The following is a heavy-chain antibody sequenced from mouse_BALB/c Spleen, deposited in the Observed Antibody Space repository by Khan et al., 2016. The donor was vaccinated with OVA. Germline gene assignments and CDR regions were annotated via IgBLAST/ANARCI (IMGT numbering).Heavy chain of an antibody. CDR1: GFTFSDYG. Sequence: EVELVESGGGLVQPGGSRKLSCAASGFTFSDYGMAWVRQAPGKGPEWVAFISNLAYSIYYADTVTGRFTISRENAKKPLYLEMSSLRSEDTAMYYCARSWTMDYWGQGTSVTVSS. CDR3: ARSWTMDY. J-gene: IGHJ4*01. CDR2: ISNLAYSI. V-gene: IGHV5-15*02.